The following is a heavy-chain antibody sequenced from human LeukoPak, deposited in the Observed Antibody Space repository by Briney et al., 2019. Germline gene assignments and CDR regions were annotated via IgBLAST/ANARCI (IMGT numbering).Heavy chain of an antibody. D-gene: IGHD2-2*01. CDR3: ASTNCSSASCYGANWFDP. Sequence: SETLSLTCTVSGGSISSGDYYWSWIRQPPGKGLEWIGYINYSGNTFHYNPSLKNRVTISVDTSKNRFSQRLSSVTAADTAVYYCASTNCSSASCYGANWFDPWGQGTLVTVSS. CDR1: GGSISSGDYY. CDR2: INYSGNT. J-gene: IGHJ5*02. V-gene: IGHV4-30-4*08.